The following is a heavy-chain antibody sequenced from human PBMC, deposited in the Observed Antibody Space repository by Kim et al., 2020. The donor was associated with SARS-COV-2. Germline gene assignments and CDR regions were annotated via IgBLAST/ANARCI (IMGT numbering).Heavy chain of an antibody. CDR1: GGTFSSYA. D-gene: IGHD1-20*01. Sequence: SVKVSCKASGGTFSSYAISWVRQAPGQGLEWMGRIIPILGIANYAQKFQGRVTITADKSTSTAYMELSSLRSEDTAVYYCARDYITGTSPWAYGMDVWGQGTTVTVSS. CDR3: ARDYITGTSPWAYGMDV. V-gene: IGHV1-69*04. J-gene: IGHJ6*02. CDR2: IIPILGIA.